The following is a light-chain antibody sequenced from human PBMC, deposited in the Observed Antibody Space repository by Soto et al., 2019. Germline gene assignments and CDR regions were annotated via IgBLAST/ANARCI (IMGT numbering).Light chain of an antibody. V-gene: IGKV1-5*03. J-gene: IGKJ2*01. CDR2: YAS. Sequence: DILMTQSPSALSASVGDRVTSTCRASQSISTFLAWYQQKPGKAPNLLIYYASNLQSGVPSRFCGSGSGTEFSLTISTLQPDDFATYYCQQYNSYPYTFGQGTKLEIK. CDR1: QSISTF. CDR3: QQYNSYPYT.